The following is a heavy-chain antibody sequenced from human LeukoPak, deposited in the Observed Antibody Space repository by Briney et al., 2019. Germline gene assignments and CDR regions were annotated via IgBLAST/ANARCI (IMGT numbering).Heavy chain of an antibody. CDR2: IYYSGST. CDR1: GGSISSNSYY. CDR3: ARGRREVLWFGEFYWFDP. V-gene: IGHV4-39*07. J-gene: IGHJ5*02. D-gene: IGHD3-10*01. Sequence: PSETLSLTCTVSGGSISSNSYYWGWIRQPPGKGLQWIGSIYYSGSTYYNPSLKSRVTISVDKSKNQFSLKLSSVTAADTAVYYCARGRREVLWFGEFYWFDPWGQGTLVTVSS.